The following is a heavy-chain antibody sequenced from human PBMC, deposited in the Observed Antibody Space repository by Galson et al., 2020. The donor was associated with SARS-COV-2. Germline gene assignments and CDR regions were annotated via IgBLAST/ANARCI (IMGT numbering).Heavy chain of an antibody. D-gene: IGHD5-12*01. V-gene: IGHV3-33*01. Sequence: GGSLRLSCVASGFSFSSYGIHWVRQAPGKGLEWVAVIWYDGSNKYYVDSVKGRFTISRDNSKNTAYLQMDSLRVEDTAVYYCARLGRYSADYWGQGTLVTVSS. CDR1: GFSFSSYG. CDR2: IWYDGSNK. CDR3: ARLGRYSADY. J-gene: IGHJ4*02.